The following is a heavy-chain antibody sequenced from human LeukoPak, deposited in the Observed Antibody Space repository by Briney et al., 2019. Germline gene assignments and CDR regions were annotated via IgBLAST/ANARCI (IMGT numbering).Heavy chain of an antibody. CDR1: GFTFDDYA. D-gene: IGHD3-22*01. J-gene: IGHJ4*02. CDR2: ISWNSGSI. V-gene: IGHV3-9*01. Sequence: GRSLRLSCAASGFTFDDYAMHWVRHAPGKGLEWVSGISWNSGSIGYADSVKGRFTISRDNAKNSLYLQMNSLRAEDTALYYCAKDFNYYDSSGFDYWGQGTLVTVSS. CDR3: AKDFNYYDSSGFDY.